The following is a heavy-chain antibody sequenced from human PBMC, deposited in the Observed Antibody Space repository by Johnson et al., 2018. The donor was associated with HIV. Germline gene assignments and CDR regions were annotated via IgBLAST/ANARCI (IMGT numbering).Heavy chain of an antibody. CDR1: GFTFSSYA. D-gene: IGHD1-26*01. CDR2: ISYDGSNK. Sequence: QVQLVESGGGVVQPGRSLRLSCAASGFTFSSYAMHWVRQAPGKGLEWVAVISYDGSNKYYADSVKGRFTIYRDNSKNTLYLQMNSLRAEDTAVYYGARSLGVVGAIGKGAFDIWGQGTMVTVSS. CDR3: ARSLGVVGAIGKGAFDI. V-gene: IGHV3-30*04. J-gene: IGHJ3*02.